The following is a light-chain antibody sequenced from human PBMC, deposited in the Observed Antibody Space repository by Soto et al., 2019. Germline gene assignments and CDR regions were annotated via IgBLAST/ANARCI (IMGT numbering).Light chain of an antibody. Sequence: EIVLTQSPATLSLSPGERATLSCRASQSVSSYLAWYQQKPGQVPRLVIYDASNRATGIPGRFSGSGSGTDFTHTISSLEPEDFGVYYCQQRSSWPRTFGQGTKVAIK. J-gene: IGKJ1*01. CDR3: QQRSSWPRT. CDR2: DAS. CDR1: QSVSSY. V-gene: IGKV3-11*01.